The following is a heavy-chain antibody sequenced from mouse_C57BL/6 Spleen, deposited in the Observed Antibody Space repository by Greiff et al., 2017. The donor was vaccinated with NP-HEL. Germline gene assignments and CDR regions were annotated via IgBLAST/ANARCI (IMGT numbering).Heavy chain of an antibody. CDR1: GFTFSSYT. Sequence: EVQLVESGGGLVKPGGSLKLSCAASGFTFSSYTMSWVRQTPEKRLEWVATISGGGGNTYYPDSVKGRFTISRDNAKNTLYRQMSSLRSEDTALYYWARHRTAWFAYWGQGTLVTVSA. J-gene: IGHJ3*01. D-gene: IGHD3-3*01. CDR2: ISGGGGNT. CDR3: ARHRTAWFAY. V-gene: IGHV5-9*01.